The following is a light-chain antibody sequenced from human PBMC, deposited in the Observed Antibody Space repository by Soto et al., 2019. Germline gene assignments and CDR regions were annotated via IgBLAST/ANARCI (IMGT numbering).Light chain of an antibody. CDR1: QSISTW. J-gene: IGKJ1*01. CDR3: QQYNSYRT. V-gene: IGKV1-5*01. CDR2: DAS. Sequence: DIQMTQSPSTLSASVGDRVTITCRASQSISTWLAWYQQKPGKLPQLLIYDASSLESGVPSRFSGSGSGTEFTLTISSLQPDDFATYYCQQYNSYRTFGQGTKVDI.